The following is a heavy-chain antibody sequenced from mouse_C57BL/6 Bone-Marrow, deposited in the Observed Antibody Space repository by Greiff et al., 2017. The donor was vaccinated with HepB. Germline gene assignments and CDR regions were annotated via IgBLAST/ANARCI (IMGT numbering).Heavy chain of an antibody. CDR3: ARRDYGGGFDV. J-gene: IGHJ1*03. Sequence: QVQLKQSGPELVKPGASVKISCKASGYAFSSSWMNWVKQRPGKGLEWIGRIYPGDGDTNYNGKFKGKATLTADKSSSTAYMQLSSLTSEDSAVYFCARRDYGGGFDVWGTGTTVTVSS. CDR1: GYAFSSSW. CDR2: IYPGDGDT. V-gene: IGHV1-82*01. D-gene: IGHD1-1*02.